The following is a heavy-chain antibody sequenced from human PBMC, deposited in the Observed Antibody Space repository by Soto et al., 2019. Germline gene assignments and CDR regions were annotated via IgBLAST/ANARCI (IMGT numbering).Heavy chain of an antibody. CDR1: GYTFTSYD. Sequence: ASVKVSCKASGYTFTSYDINWMRQATGQGLEWMGWMNPNSGNTGYAQRFQGRVTMTRNTSISTAYMELSSLRSEDTAVYYCALSIAARPGYYYGMDVWGQGTTVTVSS. CDR2: MNPNSGNT. D-gene: IGHD6-6*01. V-gene: IGHV1-8*01. J-gene: IGHJ6*02. CDR3: ALSIAARPGYYYGMDV.